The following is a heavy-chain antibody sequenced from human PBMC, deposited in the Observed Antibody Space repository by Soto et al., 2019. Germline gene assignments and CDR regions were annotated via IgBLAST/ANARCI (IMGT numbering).Heavy chain of an antibody. J-gene: IGHJ4*02. V-gene: IGHV1-46*01. Sequence: QGLEWMGIINPSGGSTSYAQKFQGRVTMTRDTSTSTVYMELSSLRSEDTAVYYCASNHHHMSGPYYFDYCGERPLVTV. CDR2: INPSGGST. D-gene: IGHD2-21*01. CDR3: ASNHHHMSGPYYFDY.